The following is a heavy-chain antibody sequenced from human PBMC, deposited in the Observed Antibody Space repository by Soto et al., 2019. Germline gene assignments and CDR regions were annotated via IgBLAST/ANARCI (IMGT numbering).Heavy chain of an antibody. Sequence: PAQTLSLTCVISGDSLSNNSAAWNWIRQSPSRGLEWLGRTYYRSRWYNHYAESVKSRITINPDTSKNQFSLHLKSVTPEDSAVYYCARDKGIVATLADWGQGTLVTVYS. CDR3: ARDKGIVATLAD. J-gene: IGHJ4*02. CDR2: TYYRSRWYN. V-gene: IGHV6-1*01. D-gene: IGHD5-12*01. CDR1: GDSLSNNSAA.